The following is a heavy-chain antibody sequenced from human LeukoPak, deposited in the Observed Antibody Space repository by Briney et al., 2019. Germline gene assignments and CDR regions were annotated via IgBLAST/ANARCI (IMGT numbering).Heavy chain of an antibody. V-gene: IGHV1-18*01. CDR2: ISAYNGNT. Sequence: ASVKVSCKASGYTFTSYGISWVRQAPGQGLEWMGWISAYNGNTNYAQKLQGRVTMTTDTSTSTAYMELRSLRSDDTAVYSCARDLSVVAGNYYYGMDVWGQGTTVTVSS. D-gene: IGHD6-19*01. J-gene: IGHJ6*02. CDR1: GYTFTSYG. CDR3: ARDLSVVAGNYYYGMDV.